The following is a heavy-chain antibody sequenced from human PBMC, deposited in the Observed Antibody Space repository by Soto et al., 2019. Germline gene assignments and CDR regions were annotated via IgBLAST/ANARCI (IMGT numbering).Heavy chain of an antibody. CDR3: GIPLMIQYSSGGSCSRSYYYYGMDV. D-gene: IGHD2-15*01. CDR1: GYSFTTYW. J-gene: IGHJ6*02. Sequence: ESLKISCQGSGYSFTTYWIGWVRQMPGKGLEWMGIIYPGDSDTRYSPSFQGQVTISADKSISTAYLQRSSLKASDTAMYYCGIPLMIQYSSGGSCSRSYYYYGMDVWGQGTTVTVSS. V-gene: IGHV5-51*01. CDR2: IYPGDSDT.